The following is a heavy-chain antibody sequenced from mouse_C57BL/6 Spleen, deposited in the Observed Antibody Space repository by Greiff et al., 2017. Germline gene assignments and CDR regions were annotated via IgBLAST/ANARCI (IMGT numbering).Heavy chain of an antibody. CDR3: ARAGTGYYFDY. Sequence: QVQLQQPGAELVRPGSSVKLSCKASGYTFTSYWMHWVKQRPIQGLEWIGNIDPSDSDTHYNQKFQDKATLTVEKSSSTAYMQLSSLTSEDSAVYYCARAGTGYYFDYWGQGTTLTVSS. CDR1: GYTFTSYW. V-gene: IGHV1-52*01. J-gene: IGHJ2*01. CDR2: IDPSDSDT. D-gene: IGHD4-1*01.